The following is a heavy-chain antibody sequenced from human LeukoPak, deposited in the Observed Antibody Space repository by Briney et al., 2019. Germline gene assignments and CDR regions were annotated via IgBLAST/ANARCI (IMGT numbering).Heavy chain of an antibody. V-gene: IGHV3-9*01. Sequence: GGSLRLSCAASGFTFDDYAMHWVRQAPGKGLEWVSGISWNSGSIGYADSVKGRFTISRDNAKNSLYLQMNSLRAEDTALYYCAILKGMAVAGTDAFDIWGQGTMVTVSS. J-gene: IGHJ3*02. CDR2: ISWNSGSI. CDR3: AILKGMAVAGTDAFDI. CDR1: GFTFDDYA. D-gene: IGHD6-19*01.